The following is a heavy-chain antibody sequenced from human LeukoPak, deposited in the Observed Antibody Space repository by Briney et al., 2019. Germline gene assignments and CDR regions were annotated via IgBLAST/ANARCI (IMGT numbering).Heavy chain of an antibody. D-gene: IGHD5-18*01. J-gene: IGHJ4*02. Sequence: GGSLRLSCSASGFTFSSYAIHWVRQAPGKGLEYVSAISSNGGSTYYADSVKGRFTISRDNSKNTLCLQMSSLRAEDTAVYYCVKDGWIQLWLRFDYFDYWGQGTLVTVSS. CDR1: GFTFSSYA. V-gene: IGHV3-64D*06. CDR3: VKDGWIQLWLRFDYFDY. CDR2: ISSNGGST.